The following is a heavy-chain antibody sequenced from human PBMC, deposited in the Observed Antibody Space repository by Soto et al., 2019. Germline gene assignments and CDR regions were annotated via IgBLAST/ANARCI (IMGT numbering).Heavy chain of an antibody. J-gene: IGHJ5*02. Sequence: GESLKISCKTSGYSFTSYGIAWVRQVPGKGLEWMGIIYPDDSDSRYSPSFEGQVTISVDKSITTAYLQWNSLKASDTAIYYCARRGKEFTRSFWFDPWGQGTLVTVSS. CDR3: ARRGKEFTRSFWFDP. V-gene: IGHV5-51*01. CDR2: IYPDDSDS. CDR1: GYSFTSYG. D-gene: IGHD3-3*01.